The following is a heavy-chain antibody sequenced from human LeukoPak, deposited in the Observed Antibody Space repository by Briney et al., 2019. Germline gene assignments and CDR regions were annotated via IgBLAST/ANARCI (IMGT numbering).Heavy chain of an antibody. V-gene: IGHV1-46*01. Sequence: ASVKVSCKASGYTFTSYYMHWVRHAPGQGLEWMGIINPSGGSTSYAQKFQGRVTMTRDTSTTTVYMEPSSLRSEDTAVYYCARDFNCYGSGSPDYWGQGTLVTVSS. CDR3: ARDFNCYGSGSPDY. D-gene: IGHD3-10*01. J-gene: IGHJ4*02. CDR1: GYTFTSYY. CDR2: INPSGGST.